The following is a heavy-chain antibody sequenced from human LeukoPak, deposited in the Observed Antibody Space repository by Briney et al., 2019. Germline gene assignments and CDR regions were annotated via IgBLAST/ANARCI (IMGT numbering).Heavy chain of an antibody. J-gene: IGHJ4*02. D-gene: IGHD2-2*02. CDR2: ISYDGSNK. Sequence: GGSLRLSCAASGFTFSSYAMHWVRQAPGKGLEWVAVISYDGSNKYYADSVKGRFTISRDNSKNTLYLQMNSLRAEDTAVYYCAREPPDCSSTSCYNQEYERYFDYWGQGTLVTVSS. CDR1: GFTFSSYA. V-gene: IGHV3-30-3*01. CDR3: AREPPDCSSTSCYNQEYERYFDY.